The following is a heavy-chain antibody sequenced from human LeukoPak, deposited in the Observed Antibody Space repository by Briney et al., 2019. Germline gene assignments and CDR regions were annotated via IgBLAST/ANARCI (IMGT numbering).Heavy chain of an antibody. D-gene: IGHD3-10*01. Sequence: ASVKVSCKASGYTFTNYYIHWVRQAPGQGLEWMGIISPSGDRLTYAQKFQGRVTMTRDTSTSTVYMELSSLRSEDTAVYYCARGRGTMVRGVINGMDVWGQGTTVTVSS. CDR1: GYTFTNYY. J-gene: IGHJ6*02. CDR2: ISPSGDRL. CDR3: ARGRGTMVRGVINGMDV. V-gene: IGHV1-46*01.